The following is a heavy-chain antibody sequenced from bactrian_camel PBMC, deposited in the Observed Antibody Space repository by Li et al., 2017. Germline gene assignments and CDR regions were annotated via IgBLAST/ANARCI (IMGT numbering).Heavy chain of an antibody. CDR2: ISRGGSSTT. D-gene: IGHD2*01. CDR3: AADHRLSAICAVDESIPT. Sequence: VESGGGSVQAGGSLRLSCVVTGTFTVPLCMGWFRQAPGKEREVVATISRGGSSTTYYADSVSGRFTISRDNAKSTAYLQMNSLKPEDTAKYYRAADHRLSAICAVDESIPTGARGPRSPSP. J-gene: IGHJ4*01. V-gene: IGHV3S53*01. CDR1: GTFTVPLC.